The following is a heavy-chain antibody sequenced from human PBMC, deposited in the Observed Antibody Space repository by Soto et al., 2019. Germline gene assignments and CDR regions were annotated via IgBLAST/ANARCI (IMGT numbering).Heavy chain of an antibody. V-gene: IGHV3-23*01. J-gene: IGHJ4*02. CDR2: ISGTGDSS. CDR1: GFTFGSYA. Sequence: EVQLLESGGGLVQPGGSLRLSCAASGFTFGSYAMSWVRQAPGKGLEWVSLISGTGDSSEYANSVKGRFTISRDYSKTTVFLQMNSLRAEDTAVYFCAKDNGIYVSRSFSHWGQGTLVTVSA. D-gene: IGHD3-10*01. CDR3: AKDNGIYVSRSFSH.